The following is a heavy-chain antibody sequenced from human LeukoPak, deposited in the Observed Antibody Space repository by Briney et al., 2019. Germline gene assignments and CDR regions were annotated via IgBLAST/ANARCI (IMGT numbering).Heavy chain of an antibody. CDR1: GFAFSSYS. CDR2: IRSSSSYI. V-gene: IGHV3-21*01. D-gene: IGHD3-22*01. J-gene: IGHJ6*03. Sequence: PGGSLRLSCAASGFAFSSYSMNWVRQAPGKGLEGVSSIRSSSSYIYYADSVKGRFTISRDNAKNSLYLQMNSLRAEDTAVYYCARPPYYYDSSGPRGVYMDVWGKGTTVTVSS. CDR3: ARPPYYYDSSGPRGVYMDV.